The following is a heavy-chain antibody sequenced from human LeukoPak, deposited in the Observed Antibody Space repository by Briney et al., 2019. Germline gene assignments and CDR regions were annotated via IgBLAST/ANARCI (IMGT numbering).Heavy chain of an antibody. CDR2: ISSSSSYI. J-gene: IGHJ4*02. CDR3: AREAGEALVY. D-gene: IGHD7-27*01. Sequence: GGSLRLSCAACGFTFSSYSTNWVRQAPGKGLEWVSSISSSSSYIYYADSVKGRFTISRDNAKNSLYLQMNSLRAEDTAVYYCAREAGEALVYWGQWTLVTVSS. V-gene: IGHV3-21*01. CDR1: GFTFSSYS.